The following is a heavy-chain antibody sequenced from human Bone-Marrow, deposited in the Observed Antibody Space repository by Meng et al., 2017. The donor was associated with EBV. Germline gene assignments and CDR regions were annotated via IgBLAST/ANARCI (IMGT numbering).Heavy chain of an antibody. V-gene: IGHV1-69*01. CDR3: ASESGRGFTPDY. D-gene: IGHD3-10*01. CDR1: GGTFSSYA. Sequence: VVLVHSGGEGTKPGVCVKVSCKGSGGTFSSYAIRWLRPAPGQGLELLGGLLPMSDAPHYAQEFQGRVTLPADASTSTHYMDLSGLRSEDTAVYYCASESGRGFTPDYWGQGTLVTVSS. J-gene: IGHJ4*02. CDR2: LLPMSDAP.